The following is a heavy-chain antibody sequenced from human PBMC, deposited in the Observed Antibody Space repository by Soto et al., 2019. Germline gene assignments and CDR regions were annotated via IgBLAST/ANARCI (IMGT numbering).Heavy chain of an antibody. J-gene: IGHJ6*03. CDR3: ARGYVTMVRGVRYYYYMDV. V-gene: IGHV1-8*01. CDR2: MNPNSGNT. CDR1: GYTFTSYD. D-gene: IGHD3-10*01. Sequence: ASVKVSCKASGYTFTSYDINWVRQATGQGLEWMGWMNPNSGNTGYAQKFQGRVTMTRNTSISTAYMELSSLRSEDTAVYYCARGYVTMVRGVRYYYYMDVWGKGTTVTVSS.